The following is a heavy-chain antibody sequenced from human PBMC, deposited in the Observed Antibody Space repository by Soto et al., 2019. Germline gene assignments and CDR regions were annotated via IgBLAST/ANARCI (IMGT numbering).Heavy chain of an antibody. Sequence: QVQLVQSGAEEKKPGASVKVSCKASGYTFTSYSMHWVRQAPGQRLEWMGWFNGNNGNTRYSENFQGRVTITRDTSESTYYMELGSLRSEDTAVYYCARPMNYNDYLDYWGQGTLVTVSS. V-gene: IGHV1-3*05. CDR2: FNGNNGNT. D-gene: IGHD3-10*01. CDR1: GYTFTSYS. CDR3: ARPMNYNDYLDY. J-gene: IGHJ4*02.